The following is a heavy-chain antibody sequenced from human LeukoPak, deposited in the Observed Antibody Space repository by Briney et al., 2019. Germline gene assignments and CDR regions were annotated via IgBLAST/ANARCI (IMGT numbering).Heavy chain of an antibody. CDR1: GYTFTGYY. V-gene: IGHV1-2*06. Sequence: ASVKVSCKASGYTFTGYYMHWVRQAPGQGLEWMGRINPNSGGTNYAQKFQGRVTITTDESTSTAYMELSSLRSEDTAVYYCARNGYYYDSSGYDFDYWGQGTLVTVSS. CDR3: ARNGYYYDSSGYDFDY. J-gene: IGHJ4*02. CDR2: INPNSGGT. D-gene: IGHD3-22*01.